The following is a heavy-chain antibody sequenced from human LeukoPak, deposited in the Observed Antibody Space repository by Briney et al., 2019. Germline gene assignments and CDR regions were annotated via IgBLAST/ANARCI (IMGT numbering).Heavy chain of an antibody. J-gene: IGHJ4*02. CDR2: TYYRSKWYN. CDR3: ARSPGETGTYYYGSGGAPEYYFDY. D-gene: IGHD3-10*01. CDR1: GDSVSSNSAA. Sequence: SQTLSLTCAISGDSVSSNSAAWNWIRQSPSRGLEWLGRTYYRSKWYNDYAVSVKSRITINPDTSKNQFSLQLNSVTPEDTAVYYCARSPGETGTYYYGSGGAPEYYFDYWGQGTLVTVSS. V-gene: IGHV6-1*01.